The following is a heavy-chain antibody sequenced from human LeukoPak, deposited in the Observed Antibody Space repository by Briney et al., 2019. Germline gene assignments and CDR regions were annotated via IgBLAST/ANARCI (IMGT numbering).Heavy chain of an antibody. J-gene: IGHJ4*02. CDR1: GGSISSSSYY. Sequence: SETLSLTCTVSGGSISSSSYYWGWIRQPPGKGLEWIGSLYYSGSTYYNPSLKSRVTMSVDTSKNQFSLKLSSVTAADTAVYYCVVMPGFWGQGTLVTVSS. V-gene: IGHV4-39*01. D-gene: IGHD3-16*01. CDR3: VVMPGF. CDR2: LYYSGST.